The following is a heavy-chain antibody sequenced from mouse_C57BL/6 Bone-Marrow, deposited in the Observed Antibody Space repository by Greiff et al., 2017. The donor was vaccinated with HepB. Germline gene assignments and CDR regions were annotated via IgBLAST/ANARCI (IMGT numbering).Heavy chain of an antibody. CDR3: TREDGNWYFDV. J-gene: IGHJ1*03. CDR2: IYPGNSDT. V-gene: IGHV1-5*01. Sequence: EVQLQQSGTVLVRPGASVKMSCKTSGYTFTSYWMHWVKQRPGQGLEWIGAIYPGNSDTSYNQKFKGKAKLTADTSASTAYMELSSLTNEDSAVYYCTREDGNWYFDVWGKGTTVTVSS. D-gene: IGHD2-1*01. CDR1: GYTFTSYW.